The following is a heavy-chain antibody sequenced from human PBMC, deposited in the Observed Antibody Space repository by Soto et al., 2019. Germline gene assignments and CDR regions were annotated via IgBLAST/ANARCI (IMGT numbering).Heavy chain of an antibody. CDR3: ARSDGYNFNWLDS. J-gene: IGHJ5*01. Sequence: QVQLEQSGAEVKTPGASVKVSCKASGYTFATYDINWVRQAPGQGLEWMGWMNPNSGNTGYAQKFQGRLTMTRDTALSVAHMELSSLSNEDTAVYYCARSDGYNFNWLDSWGQGTLVTVSA. CDR2: MNPNSGNT. CDR1: GYTFATYD. V-gene: IGHV1-8*01. D-gene: IGHD2-21*01.